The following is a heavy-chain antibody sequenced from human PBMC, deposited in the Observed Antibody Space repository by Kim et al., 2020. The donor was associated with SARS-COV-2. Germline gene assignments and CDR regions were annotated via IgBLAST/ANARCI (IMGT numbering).Heavy chain of an antibody. CDR2: ISSSGSTI. V-gene: IGHV3-11*01. Sequence: GGSLRLSCAASGFTFSDYYMSWIRQAPGKGLEWVSYISSSGSTIYYADSVKGRFTISRDNAKNSLYLQMNSLRAEDTAVYFCSRDPDDYGDDFDLWGRSTLVTVSS. CDR3: SRDPDDYGDDFDL. J-gene: IGHJ2*01. D-gene: IGHD4-17*01. CDR1: GFTFSDYY.